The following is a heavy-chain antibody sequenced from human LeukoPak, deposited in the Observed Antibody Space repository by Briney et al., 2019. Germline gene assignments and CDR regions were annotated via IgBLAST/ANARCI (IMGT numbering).Heavy chain of an antibody. Sequence: PGRSLRLSCAASGFTFSSYAMHWVRQAPGKGLEWVAVISYDGSNKYYADSVKGRFTISRDNSKNTLYLQMNSLRAEDTAVYYCARSNLGQLDYWGQGTLVTVSS. J-gene: IGHJ4*02. CDR2: ISYDGSNK. CDR3: ARSNLGQLDY. CDR1: GFTFSSYA. V-gene: IGHV3-30*04. D-gene: IGHD1-14*01.